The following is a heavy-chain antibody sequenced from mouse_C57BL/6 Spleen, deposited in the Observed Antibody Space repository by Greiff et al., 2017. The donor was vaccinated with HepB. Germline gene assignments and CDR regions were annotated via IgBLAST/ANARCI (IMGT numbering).Heavy chain of an antibody. D-gene: IGHD1-1*01. CDR3: AREGYYGRSWFAY. CDR2: IDPSDSYT. V-gene: IGHV1-50*01. CDR1: GYTFTSYW. J-gene: IGHJ3*01. Sequence: QVQLQQPGAELVKPGASVKLSCKASGYTFTSYWMQWVKQRPGQGLEWIGEIDPSDSYTNYNQKFKGKATLTVDTSSSTAYMQLSSLTSEDSVVYYCAREGYYGRSWFAYWGQGTLVTVSA.